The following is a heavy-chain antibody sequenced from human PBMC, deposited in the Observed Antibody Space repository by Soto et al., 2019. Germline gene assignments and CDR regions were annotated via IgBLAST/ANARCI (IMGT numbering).Heavy chain of an antibody. J-gene: IGHJ4*02. V-gene: IGHV1-69*06. CDR3: ERGPNWGYRFDS. CDR2: LIPLFGTT. D-gene: IGHD7-27*01. CDR1: GGTFSGHA. Sequence: QVQLVQSGAEVKKPGSSVKVSCEASGGTFSGHAISWVRQAPGQGPEWMGGLIPLFGTTQHAQNFQGRLTITADKSTSTAYMELTSLRFDDASIYYCERGPNWGYRFDSWGQGPLVTVSS.